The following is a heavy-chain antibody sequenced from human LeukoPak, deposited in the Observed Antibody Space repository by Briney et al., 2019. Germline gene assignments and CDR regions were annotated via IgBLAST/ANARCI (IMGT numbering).Heavy chain of an antibody. D-gene: IGHD3-9*01. CDR1: GFTFSDYY. J-gene: IGHJ6*02. V-gene: IGHV3-11*01. CDR2: ISSSGSTI. Sequence: PGGSLRLSCAASGFTFSDYYMSWIRQAPGKGLEWVSYISSSGSTIYYADSVKGRFTISRDNAKNSLYLQMNSLRAEDTAVYYCARDKRYFDWSRMDVWGQGTTVTVSS. CDR3: ARDKRYFDWSRMDV.